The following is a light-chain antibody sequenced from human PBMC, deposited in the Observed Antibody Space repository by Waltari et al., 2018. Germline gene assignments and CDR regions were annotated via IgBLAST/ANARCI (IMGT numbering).Light chain of an antibody. V-gene: IGKV1-5*03. CDR2: KAS. J-gene: IGKJ2*02. CDR1: QSNSSW. CDR3: QQYNSYPWT. Sequence: DIQMTQSPSTLSASVGDRVTITCRASQSNSSWLAWYQQKPGKAPKLLIYKASSLESGVPSRFSGSGSGTEFTLTISSLQPDDFATYYCQQYNSYPWTFGQGTKLEIK.